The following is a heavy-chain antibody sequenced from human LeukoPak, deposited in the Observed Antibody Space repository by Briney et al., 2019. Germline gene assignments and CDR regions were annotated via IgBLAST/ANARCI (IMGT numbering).Heavy chain of an antibody. J-gene: IGHJ6*03. CDR2: ISSSSSYI. Sequence: GGSLRLSCAASGFTFSSYSMNWVRQAPGKGLEWVSSISSSSSYIYYADSVKGRFTISRDNAKNSLYLQMNSLRAEDTAVYYCARGRGSYSGGYYYYYMDVWGKGTTVTVSS. CDR3: ARGRGSYSGGYYYYYMDV. V-gene: IGHV3-21*01. CDR1: GFTFSSYS. D-gene: IGHD1-26*01.